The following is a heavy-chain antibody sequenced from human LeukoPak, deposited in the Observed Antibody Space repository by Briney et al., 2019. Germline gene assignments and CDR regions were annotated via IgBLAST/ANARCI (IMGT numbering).Heavy chain of an antibody. Sequence: GGSLRLSCAASEFAFSNYWMTWVRQAPGMGLEWVGNIRPDGSDKYYGDSVKGRFTISRDNAKNSLYLQMNSLRAEDTAVYYCAKGKGSGSDLFYSYYYMDVWGKGTTVTVSS. V-gene: IGHV3-7*01. CDR2: IRPDGSDK. CDR3: AKGKGSGSDLFYSYYYMDV. CDR1: EFAFSNYW. J-gene: IGHJ6*03. D-gene: IGHD1-26*01.